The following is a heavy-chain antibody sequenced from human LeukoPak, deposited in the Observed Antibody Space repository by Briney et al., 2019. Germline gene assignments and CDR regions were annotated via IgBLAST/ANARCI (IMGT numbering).Heavy chain of an antibody. CDR3: ARDNYYGSGSYRGFDY. Sequence: PSQTLSLTCAISGDSVSSNRAAWNWIRQSPSRGLEWLGRTYYRSKWYYDYEVSVKSRITINPDTSKNQFSLKLNSVTAADTAVYYCARDNYYGSGSYRGFDYWGQGTLVTVSS. J-gene: IGHJ4*02. V-gene: IGHV6-1*01. D-gene: IGHD3-10*01. CDR1: GDSVSSNRAA. CDR2: TYYRSKWYY.